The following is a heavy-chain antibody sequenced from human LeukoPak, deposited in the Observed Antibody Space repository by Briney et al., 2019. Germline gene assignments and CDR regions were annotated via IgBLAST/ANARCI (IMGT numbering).Heavy chain of an antibody. Sequence: SETLSLTCTVSGGSISSYYWSWIRPPAGKGLEWIGRIYTSGSTNYNPSLKSRVTMSVDTSKNQFSLKLSSVTAADTAVYYCAREEGLWSGYYYYYYYMDVWGKGTTVTVSS. CDR3: AREEGLWSGYYYYYYYMDV. CDR2: IYTSGST. D-gene: IGHD3-3*01. V-gene: IGHV4-4*07. CDR1: GGSISSYY. J-gene: IGHJ6*03.